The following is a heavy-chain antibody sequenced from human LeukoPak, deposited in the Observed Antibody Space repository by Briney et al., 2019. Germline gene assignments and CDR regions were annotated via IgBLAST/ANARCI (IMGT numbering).Heavy chain of an antibody. CDR2: ISYDGSNK. V-gene: IGHV3-30-3*01. CDR1: EVTFRNNW. J-gene: IGHJ4*02. Sequence: PGGSLRLSCEVSEVTFRNNWMSWVRQAPGKGLEWVAVISYDGSNKYYADSVKGRFTISRDNSKNTLYLQMNSLRAEDMAVYYCARDPDIVATIGSWVDYWGQGTLVTVSS. CDR3: ARDPDIVATIGSWVDY. D-gene: IGHD5-12*01.